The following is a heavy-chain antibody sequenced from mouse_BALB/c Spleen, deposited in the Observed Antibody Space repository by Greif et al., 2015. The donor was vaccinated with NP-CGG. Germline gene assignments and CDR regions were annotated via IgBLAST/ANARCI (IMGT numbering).Heavy chain of an antibody. CDR1: GFSLTGYG. V-gene: IGHV2-6-7*01. CDR3: AIGVETGFFDY. J-gene: IGHJ2*01. Sequence: VKLGESGPGLVAPSQSLSITCTVSGFSLTGYGVNWVRQPPGKGLERLGMVWGDGNTDYNSALKSRLSISKDNSKSQVFLKMNRLQTDATARYDCAIGVETGFFDYWGQGTTLTVSS. CDR2: VWGDGNT. D-gene: IGHD4-1*01.